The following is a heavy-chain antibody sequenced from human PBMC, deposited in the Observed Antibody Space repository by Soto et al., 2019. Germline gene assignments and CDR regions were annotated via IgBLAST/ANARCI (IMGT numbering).Heavy chain of an antibody. V-gene: IGHV4-31*03. CDR1: GGSISSGGYY. J-gene: IGHJ4*02. CDR2: IYYSGST. D-gene: IGHD3-3*01. CDR3: ARVDLDYDFWTRRYYFDY. Sequence: QVQLQESGPGLVKPSQTLSLTCTVSGGSISSGGYYWSWIRQHPGKGLEWIGYIYYSGSTYYNPSLKSRVTISVDTSKNQFSLKLSSVTAADTAVYYCARVDLDYDFWTRRYYFDYWGQGTLVTVSS.